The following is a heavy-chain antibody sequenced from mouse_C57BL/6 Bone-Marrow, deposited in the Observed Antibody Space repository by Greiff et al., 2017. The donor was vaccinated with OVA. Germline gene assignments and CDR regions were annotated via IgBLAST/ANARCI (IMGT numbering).Heavy chain of an antibody. CDR1: GFTFSDYY. Sequence: EVQLVESGGGLVQPGGSLKLSCAASGFTFSDYYMYWVRQTPEKRLEWVAYISNGGGSTYYPDTVKGRFTISRDNAKNTLYLQMSRLKSEYTAMYCCARQDSSGPDWFAYWGQGTLVTVSA. D-gene: IGHD3-2*02. CDR2: ISNGGGST. CDR3: ARQDSSGPDWFAY. J-gene: IGHJ3*01. V-gene: IGHV5-12*01.